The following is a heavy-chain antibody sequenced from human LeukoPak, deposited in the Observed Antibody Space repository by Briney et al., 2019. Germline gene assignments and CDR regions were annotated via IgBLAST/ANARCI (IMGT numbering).Heavy chain of an antibody. Sequence: ASVKVSCKVSGYTLTELSMHWVRQAPGQGLEWMGWINPNSGGTNYAQKFQGRVTMTRDTSISTAYMELRSLRADDTAVYYCAREVATITVAAAGGIDYWGQGTLVTVSS. CDR3: AREVATITVAAAGGIDY. V-gene: IGHV1-2*02. J-gene: IGHJ4*02. CDR2: INPNSGGT. CDR1: GYTLTELS. D-gene: IGHD6-13*01.